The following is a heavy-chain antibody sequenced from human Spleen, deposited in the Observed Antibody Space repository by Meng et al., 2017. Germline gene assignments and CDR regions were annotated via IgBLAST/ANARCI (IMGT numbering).Heavy chain of an antibody. D-gene: IGHD1-1*01. CDR1: GYTFTSYG. CDR3: ARSAGTTRSMVLRAFDI. CDR2: ISAYNGNT. J-gene: IGHJ3*02. V-gene: IGHV1-18*01. Sequence: ASVKVSCKASGYTFTSYGISWVRQAPGQGLEWMGWISAYNGNTNYAQKLQGRVTMTTDTSTSTAYMELRSLRSDDTAVYYCARSAGTTRSMVLRAFDIWGQGTMVTVSS.